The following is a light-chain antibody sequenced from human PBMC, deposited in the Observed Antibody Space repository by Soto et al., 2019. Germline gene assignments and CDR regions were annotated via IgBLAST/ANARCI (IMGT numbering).Light chain of an antibody. V-gene: IGLV2-14*01. Sequence: QSALTQPASVSGSPGQTITISCTGTSSDDGGYNYVSWYQKQPGEAPKLFIYEVSNRPSGVSNRFSASKSGNTASLTISGLQAEDEADYYCSSYISSSSLGVFGTGTKVTVL. CDR1: SSDDGGYNY. J-gene: IGLJ1*01. CDR3: SSYISSSSLGV. CDR2: EVS.